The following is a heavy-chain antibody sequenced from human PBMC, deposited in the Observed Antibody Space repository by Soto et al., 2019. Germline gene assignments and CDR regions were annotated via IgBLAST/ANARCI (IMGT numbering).Heavy chain of an antibody. Sequence: EVQLVESGGGLVQPGGSLRLSCTASGFTFSNYWMHWVRQPPGKGLVWVSRINSDGSSTTYADSVKGRFTISRDNAKNTLYLQVDSLRAEDTAVYYCARVETCNSISCYSVFESWGQGTLVTVSS. CDR2: INSDGSST. CDR3: ARVETCNSISCYSVFES. CDR1: GFTFSNYW. V-gene: IGHV3-74*03. J-gene: IGHJ4*02. D-gene: IGHD2-2*01.